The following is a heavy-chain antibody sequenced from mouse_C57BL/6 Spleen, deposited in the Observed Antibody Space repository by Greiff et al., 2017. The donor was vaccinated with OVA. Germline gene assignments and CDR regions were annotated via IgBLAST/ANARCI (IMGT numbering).Heavy chain of an antibody. CDR1: GFTFSSYA. CDR3: TRGAGTPFAY. Sequence: DVMLVESGEGLVKPGGSLKLSCAASGFTFSSYAMSWVRQTPEKRLEWVAYISSGGDYIYYADTVKGRFTISRDNARNTLYLQMSSLKSEDTAMYYCTRGAGTPFAYWGQGTLVTVSA. D-gene: IGHD4-1*01. J-gene: IGHJ3*01. CDR2: ISSGGDYI. V-gene: IGHV5-9-1*02.